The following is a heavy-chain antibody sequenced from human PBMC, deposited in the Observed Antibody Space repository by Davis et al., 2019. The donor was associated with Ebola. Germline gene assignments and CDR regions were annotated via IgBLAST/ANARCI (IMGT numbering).Heavy chain of an antibody. Sequence: PGGSLRLSCAASGFTFSNAWMTWVRQAPGKGLEWVGRIMSKSRDEKKEYAASVEGRFAISRDDSKDTLYLQMNSLRVEDTAVYYCAREIRGLGALDLWGQGTMVAVSS. V-gene: IGHV3-15*01. CDR1: GFTFSNAW. CDR2: IMSKSRDEKK. CDR3: AREIRGLGALDL. D-gene: IGHD3-16*01. J-gene: IGHJ3*01.